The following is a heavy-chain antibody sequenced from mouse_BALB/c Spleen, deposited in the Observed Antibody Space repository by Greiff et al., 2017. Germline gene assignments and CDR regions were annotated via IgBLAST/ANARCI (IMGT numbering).Heavy chain of an antibody. CDR3: ARGGTGLYAMDY. J-gene: IGHJ4*01. V-gene: IGHV1S137*01. CDR1: GYTFTDYA. CDR2: ISTYYGDA. Sequence: VQLQQSGAELVRPGVSVKISCKGSGYTFTDYAMHWVKQSHAKSLEWIGVISTYYGDASYNQKFKGKATMTVDKSSSTAYMELARLTSEDSAIYYCARGGTGLYAMDYWGQGTSVTVSS. D-gene: IGHD3-1*01.